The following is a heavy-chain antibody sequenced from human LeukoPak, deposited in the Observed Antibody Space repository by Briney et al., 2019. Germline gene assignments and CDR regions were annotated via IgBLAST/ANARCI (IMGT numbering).Heavy chain of an antibody. V-gene: IGHV4-59*08. J-gene: IGHJ3*02. CDR3: ARRRMSLEAFDI. D-gene: IGHD1-1*01. CDR1: GGSISSYY. CDR2: IYYSGST. Sequence: SETLSLTCTVSGGSISSYYMSWIRQPPGKGLEWIGYIYYSGSTNYNPSLKSRVTISVDTSKNQFSLKLSSVTAADTAVYYCARRRMSLEAFDIWGQGTMVTVSS.